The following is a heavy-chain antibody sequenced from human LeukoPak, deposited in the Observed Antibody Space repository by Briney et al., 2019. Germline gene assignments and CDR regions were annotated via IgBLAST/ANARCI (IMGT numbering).Heavy chain of an antibody. CDR3: AKDGGDSGWYPVDY. CDR2: ISGSGGST. CDR1: GFTFSNYG. Sequence: GGSLRLSCAASGFTFSNYGMSWVRQAPGKGLEWVSVISGSGGSTYYADSVKGRFTISRDNSKNTLYLQMNSLRAEDTAVYYYAKDGGDSGWYPVDYWGQGTLVTVSS. D-gene: IGHD6-19*01. J-gene: IGHJ4*02. V-gene: IGHV3-23*01.